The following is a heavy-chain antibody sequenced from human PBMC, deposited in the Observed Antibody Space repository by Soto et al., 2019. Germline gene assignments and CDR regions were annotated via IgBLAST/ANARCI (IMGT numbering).Heavy chain of an antibody. CDR1: GYTFTSYG. J-gene: IGHJ5*02. Sequence: ASVKVSCKASGYTFTSYGISWVRQAPGQGLEWMGWISAYNGNTNYAQKLQGRVTMTTDTSTSTAYMELRSLRSDDTAVYYCAREYFSSTSCYLPRFAPWGQGTLVPVSS. V-gene: IGHV1-18*01. CDR3: AREYFSSTSCYLPRFAP. CDR2: ISAYNGNT. D-gene: IGHD2-2*01.